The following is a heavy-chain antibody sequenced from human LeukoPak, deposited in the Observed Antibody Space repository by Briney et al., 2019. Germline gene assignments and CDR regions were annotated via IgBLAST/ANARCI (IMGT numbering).Heavy chain of an antibody. D-gene: IGHD3-9*01. CDR1: DFDFSSHA. V-gene: IGHV3-21*01. CDR2: ISSSSYI. J-gene: IGHJ4*02. CDR3: ARDTPRSFGRYFDWLLTPAFDY. Sequence: PGGSLRLSCEASDFDFSSHAMNWVRQAPGKGLEWVSSISSSSYIYYADSVKGRFTISRDNAKNSLYLQMNSLRAEDTAVYYCARDTPRSFGRYFDWLLTPAFDYWGQGTLVTVSS.